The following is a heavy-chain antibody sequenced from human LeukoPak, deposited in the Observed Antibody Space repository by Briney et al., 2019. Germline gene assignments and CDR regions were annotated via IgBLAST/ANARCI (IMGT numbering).Heavy chain of an antibody. V-gene: IGHV3-30-3*02. CDR3: AKISPLDYGGKPWALDI. Sequence: GRSLRLSCAASGFSLSSYAMHWVRQAPGKGVEWVAIISYDGTKEYYGDSVKGRFTISRDNSKNTLYLQMNSLRAEDTAAYYCAKISPLDYGGKPWALDIWGQGTMVTVSS. J-gene: IGHJ3*02. D-gene: IGHD4-23*01. CDR1: GFSLSSYA. CDR2: ISYDGTKE.